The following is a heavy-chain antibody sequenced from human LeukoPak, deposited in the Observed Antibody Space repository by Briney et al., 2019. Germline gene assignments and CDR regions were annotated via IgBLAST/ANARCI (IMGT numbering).Heavy chain of an antibody. CDR1: GYTFTSYG. D-gene: IGHD5-12*01. Sequence: GASVKVSCKASGYTFTSYGISWVRQAPGQGLEWMGWISAYNGNTNYAQKLQGRVTMTTDTSTSTAYMELRSLRSDDTAVYYCARDGVDIVATTLIDHWGQGTLVTVSS. V-gene: IGHV1-18*01. CDR2: ISAYNGNT. CDR3: ARDGVDIVATTLIDH. J-gene: IGHJ4*02.